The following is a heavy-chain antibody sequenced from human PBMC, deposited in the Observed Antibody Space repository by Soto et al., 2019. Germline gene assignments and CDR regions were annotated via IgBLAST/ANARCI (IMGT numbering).Heavy chain of an antibody. CDR3: ARAISLIMEAPAY. J-gene: IGHJ4*02. CDR1: GYTFSNYA. D-gene: IGHD2-8*01. CDR2: VSPYNGNA. V-gene: IGHV1-18*04. Sequence: ASVNVSCKTSGYTFSNYAISWVRQAPGQGLEWMGWVSPYNGNANYTEKFQGRVSMTTDTSTTTAYMELTSLTSDDTAIYYCARAISLIMEAPAYWGQGTLVTVYS.